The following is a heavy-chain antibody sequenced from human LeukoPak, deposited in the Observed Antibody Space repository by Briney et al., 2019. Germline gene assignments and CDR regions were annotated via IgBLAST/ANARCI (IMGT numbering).Heavy chain of an antibody. CDR3: ARGGYSYGHAYNWFDP. J-gene: IGHJ5*02. CDR1: GFTFSSYA. D-gene: IGHD5-18*01. V-gene: IGHV3-30*04. Sequence: GRSLRLSCAASGFTFSSYAMHWVRQAPGKGLGWVAVISYDGSNKYYADSVKGRFTISRDNSKNTLYLQMNSLRAEDTAVYYCARGGYSYGHAYNWFDPWGQGTLVTVSS. CDR2: ISYDGSNK.